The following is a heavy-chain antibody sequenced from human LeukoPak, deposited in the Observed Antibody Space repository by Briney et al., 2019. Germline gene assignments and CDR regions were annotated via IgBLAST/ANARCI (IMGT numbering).Heavy chain of an antibody. D-gene: IGHD4-17*01. CDR2: IKQDGSEK. J-gene: IGHJ3*02. V-gene: IGHV3-7*01. Sequence: GGSLRLSCAASGFTFSSYWMSWVRQASGKGLEWVANIKQDGSEKYYVDSVKGRFTISRDNAKNSLYLQMNSLRAEDTAVYYCAKDPNGDYIGTFDIWGQGTMVTVSS. CDR3: AKDPNGDYIGTFDI. CDR1: GFTFSSYW.